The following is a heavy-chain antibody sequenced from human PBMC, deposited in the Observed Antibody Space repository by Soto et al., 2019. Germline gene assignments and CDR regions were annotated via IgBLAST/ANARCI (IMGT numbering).Heavy chain of an antibody. Sequence: EVQLVESGGGLVKPGGSLRLSCAASGFIFSSYTMNWVRQAPGKGLEWVSSISASSTYIYYADSLKGRFTISRDNAYNLRYLQMNSLRAEDTAVYYCARGWLRDPWMYWGQGTLVTVSS. CDR2: ISASSTYI. CDR3: ARGWLRDPWMY. D-gene: IGHD5-12*01. V-gene: IGHV3-21*01. CDR1: GFIFSSYT. J-gene: IGHJ4*02.